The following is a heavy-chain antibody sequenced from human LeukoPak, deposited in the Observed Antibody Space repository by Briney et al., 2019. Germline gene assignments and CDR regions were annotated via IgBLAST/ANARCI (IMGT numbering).Heavy chain of an antibody. D-gene: IGHD2-15*01. CDR1: GFTFSDYY. CDR2: ISGSTTYT. J-gene: IGHJ3*02. CDR3: ARDREVVAFDI. Sequence: GGSLRLSCAASGFTFSDYYMSWICQPPGKGLERVSYISGSTTYTNYADSVRGRFTISRDNSKNSLYLQTNSLRAEDTAVYYCARDREVVAFDIWGQGTMVTVSS. V-gene: IGHV3-11*05.